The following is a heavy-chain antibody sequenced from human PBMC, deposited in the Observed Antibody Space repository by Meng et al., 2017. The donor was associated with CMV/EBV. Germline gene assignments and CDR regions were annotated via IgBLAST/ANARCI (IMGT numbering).Heavy chain of an antibody. V-gene: IGHV4-34*01. D-gene: IGHD6-6*01. CDR2: INHSGST. Sequence: QVQLQQSGAGLLKPSEALSFTCAFYGGSFSGYYWSWIRQPPGKGLEWIGEINHSGSTNYNPSLKSRVTISVDTSKNQFSLKLSSVTAADTAVYYCARGSPYSSSWYFDYWGQGTLVTVSS. CDR1: GGSFSGYY. J-gene: IGHJ4*02. CDR3: ARGSPYSSSWYFDY.